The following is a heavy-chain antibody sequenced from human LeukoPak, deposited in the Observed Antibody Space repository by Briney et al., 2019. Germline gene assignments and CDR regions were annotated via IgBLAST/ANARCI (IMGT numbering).Heavy chain of an antibody. CDR1: GYTFTNYY. CDR2: INPSGGST. D-gene: IGHD3-9*01. Sequence: ASVKVSCKASGYTFTNYYMHWVRQAPGQGLEWMGIINPSGGSTSYAQKFQGRVTMTRDTSTSTVYMELSSLRSEDTAVYYCARGPDAYYDILTGYSYFYYYYMDVWGKGTTVTVSS. CDR3: ARGPDAYYDILTGYSYFYYYYMDV. J-gene: IGHJ6*03. V-gene: IGHV1-46*01.